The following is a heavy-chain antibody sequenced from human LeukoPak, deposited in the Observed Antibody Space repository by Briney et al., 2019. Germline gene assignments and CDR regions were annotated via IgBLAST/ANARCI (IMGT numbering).Heavy chain of an antibody. CDR2: TVSEIDGGTT. J-gene: IGHJ6*02. Sequence: GGSLRLSCAASGFTFNYAWMSWVRQVPGKGLEWVGQTVSEIDGGTTDYATPVKSRFTISRDDSKSTLYLQMNSLKIEDTAVYYCTTDEDWNYARKDVWGQGATVIVSS. CDR1: GFTFNYAW. V-gene: IGHV3-15*04. D-gene: IGHD1-7*01. CDR3: TTDEDWNYARKDV.